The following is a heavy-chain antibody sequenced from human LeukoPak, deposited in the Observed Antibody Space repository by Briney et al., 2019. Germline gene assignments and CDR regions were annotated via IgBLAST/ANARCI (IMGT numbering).Heavy chain of an antibody. D-gene: IGHD6-13*01. V-gene: IGHV4-59*01. CDR3: ARGRWGIAAAGTSY. CDR1: GDSISSYY. J-gene: IGHJ4*02. CDR2: IYYSGST. Sequence: SETLSLTCTVSGDSISSYYWSWIRQPPGKGQEWIGYIYYSGSTNYNPSLKSRVTMSVDTSKNQFSLRLSSVTAADTAVYYCARGRWGIAAAGTSYWGQGTLVAVSS.